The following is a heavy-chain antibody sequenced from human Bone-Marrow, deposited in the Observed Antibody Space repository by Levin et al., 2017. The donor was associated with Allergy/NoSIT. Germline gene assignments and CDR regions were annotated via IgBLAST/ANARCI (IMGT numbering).Heavy chain of an antibody. J-gene: IGHJ4*02. Sequence: GESLKISCKASGYTFTSYGISWVRQAPGQGLEWMGWISAYNGNTNYAQKLQGRVTMTTDTSTSTAYMELRSLRSDDTAVYYCARGLGARDTGWVNQFDYWGQGTLVTVSS. CDR2: ISAYNGNT. CDR1: GYTFTSYG. CDR3: ARGLGARDTGWVNQFDY. D-gene: IGHD3-16*01. V-gene: IGHV1-18*01.